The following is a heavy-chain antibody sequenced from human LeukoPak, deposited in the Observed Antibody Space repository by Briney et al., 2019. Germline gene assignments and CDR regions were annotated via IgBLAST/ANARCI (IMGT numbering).Heavy chain of an antibody. D-gene: IGHD4-17*01. CDR1: GFTFSIGA. J-gene: IGHJ4*02. CDR2: ISSSGSTI. CDR3: ARDGDGDYDY. Sequence: GGSLRLSCAASGFTFSIGAMTWVRQAPGKGLEWVSYISSSGSTIYYADSVKGRFTISRDNAKNSLYLQMNSLRAEDTAVYYCARDGDGDYDYWGQGTLVTVSS. V-gene: IGHV3-48*04.